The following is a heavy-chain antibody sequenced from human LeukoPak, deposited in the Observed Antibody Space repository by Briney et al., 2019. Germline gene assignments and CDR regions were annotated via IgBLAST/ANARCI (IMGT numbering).Heavy chain of an antibody. V-gene: IGHV1-8*01. Sequence: GASVKVSCKASGYTFTSYDINWVRQATGQGLGWMGWVNPNSGNTGYAQKFQGRVTMTRNTSISTAYMELSSLRSEDTAVYYCARRFRSKYQLGPWGQGTLVTVSS. CDR1: GYTFTSYD. D-gene: IGHD2-2*01. CDR2: VNPNSGNT. CDR3: ARRFRSKYQLGP. J-gene: IGHJ5*02.